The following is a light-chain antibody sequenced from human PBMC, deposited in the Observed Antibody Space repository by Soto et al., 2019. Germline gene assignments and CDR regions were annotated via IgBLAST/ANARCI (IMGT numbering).Light chain of an antibody. Sequence: AIRMTQSPSSFSASTGDRVTITCRASQGISSYLAWYQQKPGKAPKLLIYAASTLQSGVPSRFSGSGSGTDFNLTIRCLQSEDFATYYWQPYYSYPQLTFGGCNKVEIK. J-gene: IGKJ4*01. V-gene: IGKV1-8*01. CDR1: QGISSY. CDR3: QPYYSYPQLT. CDR2: AAS.